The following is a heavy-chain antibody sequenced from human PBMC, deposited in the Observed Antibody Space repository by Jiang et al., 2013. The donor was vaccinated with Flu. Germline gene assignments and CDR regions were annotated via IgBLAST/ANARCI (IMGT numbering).Heavy chain of an antibody. CDR1: GASISSYY. CDR2: ISYSGTT. D-gene: IGHD6-19*01. J-gene: IGHJ4*03. Sequence: LLKPSETLSLTCTVSGASISSYYWSWIRQPPGTALQWIGFISYSGTTSYNPSLKSRVTISVDTSKNQFSLKLNSVTAADTGVYYCVSTGYSSGWPARYYFDYWGRGNLVTVSS. CDR3: VSTGYSSGWPARYYFDY. V-gene: IGHV4-59*01.